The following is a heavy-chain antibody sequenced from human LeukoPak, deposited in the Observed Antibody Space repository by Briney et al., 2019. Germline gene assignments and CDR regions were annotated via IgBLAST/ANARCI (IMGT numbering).Heavy chain of an antibody. CDR2: INGDGTSN. CDR3: ARGSVPNYNHTSGYYGGLHFDL. J-gene: IGHJ4*02. Sequence: PGGSLRLSCAASGFTFSHYWVHWVRHVPGKGLVWVSRINGDGTSNTYADSVKGRFIISRDNARNTLYLQMNSLRAEDSAVYYCARGSVPNYNHTSGYYGGLHFDLGGRGTLVSVSS. D-gene: IGHD3-22*01. CDR1: GFTFSHYW. V-gene: IGHV3-74*01.